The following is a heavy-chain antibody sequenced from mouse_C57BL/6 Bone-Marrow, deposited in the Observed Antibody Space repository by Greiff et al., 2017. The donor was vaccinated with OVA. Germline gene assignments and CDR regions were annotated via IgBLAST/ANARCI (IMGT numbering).Heavy chain of an antibody. CDR3: ARFITTVVPFAY. D-gene: IGHD1-1*01. J-gene: IGHJ3*01. V-gene: IGHV1-4*01. CDR1: GYTFTSYT. Sequence: VQLQQSGAELARPGASVKMSCKASGYTFTSYTMHWVKQRPGQGLEWIGYINPSRGYPKYNQTFKDKATLTADKSSSTAYMQLSSLTSEDSAVYYCARFITTVVPFAYWGQGTLVTVSA. CDR2: INPSRGYP.